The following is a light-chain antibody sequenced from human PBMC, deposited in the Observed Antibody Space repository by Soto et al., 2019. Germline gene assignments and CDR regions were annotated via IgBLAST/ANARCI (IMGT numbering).Light chain of an antibody. CDR2: DAS. CDR3: QQYSSYPFT. J-gene: IGKJ3*01. CDR1: QSISTW. Sequence: DIQMTQSPSTLSGSAGDTVSLTCRASQSISTWLAWYQQKPGRAPKLLIYDASNLQSGVSSRFIGFGSGTEFTLTISTLQPDDFATYYCQQYSSYPFTFGPGTRVDF. V-gene: IGKV1-5*01.